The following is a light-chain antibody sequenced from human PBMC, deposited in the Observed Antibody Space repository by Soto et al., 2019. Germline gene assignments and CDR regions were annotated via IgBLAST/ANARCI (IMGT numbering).Light chain of an antibody. CDR2: GAS. CDR1: QSISNSF. V-gene: IGKV3-20*01. Sequence: EIVLTQSPGTLSLSPGERATLSCTANQSISNSFLAWYQHKPGQAPRLLIYGASSRATGIPERFSGSGSGTDFTLTISRLEPEDFAVYYCQQYGNSPTFGPGTTVDIK. CDR3: QQYGNSPT. J-gene: IGKJ3*01.